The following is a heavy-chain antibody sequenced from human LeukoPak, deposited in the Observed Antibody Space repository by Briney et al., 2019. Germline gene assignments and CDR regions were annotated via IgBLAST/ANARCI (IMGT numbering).Heavy chain of an antibody. Sequence: PSETLSLTCAVHGGSFSGYYWSSVRQPPGKGLEWIGEINHSGSTNYNPSLKSRVTISVDTSKNQFSLKLSSVTAADTAVYYCARESAYGDYYTPFDYWGQGTLVTVSS. V-gene: IGHV4-34*01. CDR2: INHSGST. CDR3: ARESAYGDYYTPFDY. D-gene: IGHD4-17*01. CDR1: GGSFSGYY. J-gene: IGHJ4*02.